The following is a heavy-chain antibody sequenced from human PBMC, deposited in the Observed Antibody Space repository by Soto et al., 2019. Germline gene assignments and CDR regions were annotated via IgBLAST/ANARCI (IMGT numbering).Heavy chain of an antibody. J-gene: IGHJ4*02. V-gene: IGHV4-34*01. Sequence: QVQLQQWGAGLLKPSETLSLTCAVYGGSFSGYYWSWIRQPPGKGLEWIGEINPSGSTNYTPSLKSRVTMSGDTPKNQFSLKLTSVTAADTAVYYCARGRDAGAANWGQGTLVTVSS. CDR1: GGSFSGYY. CDR3: ARGRDAGAAN. CDR2: INPSGST. D-gene: IGHD7-27*01.